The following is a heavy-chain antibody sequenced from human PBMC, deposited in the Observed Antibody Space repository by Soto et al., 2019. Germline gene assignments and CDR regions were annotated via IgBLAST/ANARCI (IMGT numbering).Heavy chain of an antibody. CDR3: ATQTGLYYY. Sequence: QVQLQESGPGLVKPSETLSLTCTVSGGSINAFFWSWVRQPPGKGLESIGYIFYSGSTNHNPSLKSRVTISLDTSKTQFSLNLTSVTAADTAVYYCATQTGLYYY. V-gene: IGHV4-59*01. CDR2: IFYSGST. CDR1: GGSINAFF. J-gene: IGHJ6*01.